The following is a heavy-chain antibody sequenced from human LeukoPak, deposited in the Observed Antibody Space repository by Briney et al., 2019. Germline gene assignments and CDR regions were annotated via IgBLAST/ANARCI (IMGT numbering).Heavy chain of an antibody. Sequence: GESLKISCKVSGYSFTSYCIGWVRQMPGKGLEWMGIIYPGDSGPTYSPSFQGQVTISVDKSINTAYLQWSSLQAADTAMYYCGMSGDRVPLQDDVFDVWGQGTMVTVST. J-gene: IGHJ3*01. CDR1: GYSFTSYC. D-gene: IGHD1-26*01. CDR3: GMSGDRVPLQDDVFDV. V-gene: IGHV5-51*01. CDR2: IYPGDSGP.